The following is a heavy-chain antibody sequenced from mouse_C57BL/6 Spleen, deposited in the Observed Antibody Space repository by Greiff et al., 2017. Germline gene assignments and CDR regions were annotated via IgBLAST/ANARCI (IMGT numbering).Heavy chain of an antibody. J-gene: IGHJ1*03. CDR2: ISYDGSN. Sequence: EVQLQESGPGLVKPSQSLSLTCSVTGYSITSGYYWNWIRQFPGNKLEWMGYISYDGSNNYNPSLKNRISITRDTSKNQFFLKLNSVTTEDTATYYCARDYGYDGWYFDVWGTGTTVTVSS. CDR3: ARDYGYDGWYFDV. CDR1: GYSITSGYY. V-gene: IGHV3-6*01. D-gene: IGHD2-2*01.